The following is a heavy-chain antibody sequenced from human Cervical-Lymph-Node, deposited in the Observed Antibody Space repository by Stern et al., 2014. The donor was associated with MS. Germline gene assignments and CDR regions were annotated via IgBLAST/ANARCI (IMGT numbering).Heavy chain of an antibody. CDR2: MSNSGTT. D-gene: IGHD5-18*01. Sequence: QVQLQESGPGRVQPSETLSLTCTVSGASMKNFYWNWIRQPPEKGLAWIGPMSNSGTTYYDPSLKSRVTMSMDASKQQFSLRLTSVTAVDTAVYFCARGRHTAMVTSGRYFDLWGQGTLVTVSS. V-gene: IGHV4-4*07. J-gene: IGHJ4*02. CDR1: GASMKNFY. CDR3: ARGRHTAMVTSGRYFDL.